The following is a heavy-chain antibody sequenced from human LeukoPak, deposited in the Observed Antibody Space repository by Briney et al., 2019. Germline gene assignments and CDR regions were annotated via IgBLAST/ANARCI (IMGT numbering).Heavy chain of an antibody. V-gene: IGHV3-23*01. J-gene: IGHJ5*02. CDR2: ISGSGGST. D-gene: IGHD3-22*01. Sequence: GGSLRLSCAASGFTFSSYAMSWVRQAPGKGLEWVSAISGSGGSTYYADSVKGRFTISRDNAKNSLYLQMNSLRAEDTALYYCAKGWDYETTFDPWGQGTLVTVSS. CDR3: AKGWDYETTFDP. CDR1: GFTFSSYA.